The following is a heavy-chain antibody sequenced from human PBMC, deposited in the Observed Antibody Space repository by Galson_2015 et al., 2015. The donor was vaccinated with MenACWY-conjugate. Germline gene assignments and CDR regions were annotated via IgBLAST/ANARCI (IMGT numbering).Heavy chain of an antibody. D-gene: IGHD1-1*01. Sequence: QSGAEVKKPGESLRISCKGSGYNFTNYWISWVRQMPGKGLEWMGRIDPNDSYTNYRPSFQGHVTILVDKFINTAYLQWSSLRASDSAMYYCARRGKLEPIPLDYWGRRTLVTVSS. CDR3: ARRGKLEPIPLDY. CDR1: GYNFTNYW. CDR2: IDPNDSYT. V-gene: IGHV5-10-1*01. J-gene: IGHJ4*02.